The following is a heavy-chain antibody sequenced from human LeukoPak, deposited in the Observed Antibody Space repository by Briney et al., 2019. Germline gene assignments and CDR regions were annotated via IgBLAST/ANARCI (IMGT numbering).Heavy chain of an antibody. D-gene: IGHD3-22*01. J-gene: IGHJ4*02. V-gene: IGHV5-51*01. Sequence: GESLKISCKGSGYKFTNYWIGWVRQMPGKGLEWMGSVYPGDSDARYSPSFQGQVTVSADRSISTAYRQWSSLKASDTAMYYCARQFYYDRSGFIEGAYWGQGSLVTVS. CDR1: GYKFTNYW. CDR3: ARQFYYDRSGFIEGAY. CDR2: VYPGDSDA.